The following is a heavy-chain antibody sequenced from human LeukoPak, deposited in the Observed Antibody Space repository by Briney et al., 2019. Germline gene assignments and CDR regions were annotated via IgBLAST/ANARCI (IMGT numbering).Heavy chain of an antibody. CDR3: ARLPIEYGDEYYFDY. D-gene: IGHD4-17*01. CDR1: GYSFTNYW. V-gene: IGHV5-51*01. Sequence: GESLKISCKGSGYSFTNYWIGWVRQMPGKGLEWMGIIYPGDSDTRYSPSFQGQVTISADKSISTAYLQWSSLKASDTAMYYCARLPIEYGDEYYFDYWGQGTLVTVSS. CDR2: IYPGDSDT. J-gene: IGHJ4*02.